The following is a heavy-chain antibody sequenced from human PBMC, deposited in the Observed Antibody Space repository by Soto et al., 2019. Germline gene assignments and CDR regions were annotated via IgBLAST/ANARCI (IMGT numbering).Heavy chain of an antibody. D-gene: IGHD6-19*01. CDR3: ATWLKEAGIGGNYYYGMDV. V-gene: IGHV1-69*12. J-gene: IGHJ6*02. CDR1: GGTFNTYP. Sequence: QVQLVQSGAEVKKPGSSVKVSCKASGGTFNTYPFSWVRQPPGQGLGGLGGIMPIFGRPDYAQKFRDRVTITADESTTTAHMELSSLRSEDTAVYYCATWLKEAGIGGNYYYGMDVWGQGTTVTVSS. CDR2: IMPIFGRP.